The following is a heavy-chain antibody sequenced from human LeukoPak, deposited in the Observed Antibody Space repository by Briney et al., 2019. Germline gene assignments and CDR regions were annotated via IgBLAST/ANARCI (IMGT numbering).Heavy chain of an antibody. CDR1: GGSISSYY. Sequence: SETLSLTCAVSGGSISSYYWSWIQQPPGKGLEWIGYIYYSGSTNYNPSLKSRVTISVDTSKNQFSLKLSSVTAADTAVYYCARRYDSSGPFDYWGQGTLVTVSS. V-gene: IGHV4-59*01. CDR2: IYYSGST. D-gene: IGHD3-22*01. J-gene: IGHJ4*02. CDR3: ARRYDSSGPFDY.